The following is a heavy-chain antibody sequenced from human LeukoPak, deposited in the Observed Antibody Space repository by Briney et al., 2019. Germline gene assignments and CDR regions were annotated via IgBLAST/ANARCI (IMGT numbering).Heavy chain of an antibody. V-gene: IGHV3-23*01. CDR2: ISGSGSSA. J-gene: IGHJ6*03. CDR3: AKGDDYGDYPDLYYYYYMDV. CDR1: GFTFNNYA. D-gene: IGHD4-17*01. Sequence: GGSLRLSCAASGFTFNNYAMSWVRQAPGKGLEWVSIISGSGSSAYSADSVKGRFTISRDNSKNTLYLQMNSLRAEDTAVYYCAKGDDYGDYPDLYYYYYMDVWGKGTTVTVSS.